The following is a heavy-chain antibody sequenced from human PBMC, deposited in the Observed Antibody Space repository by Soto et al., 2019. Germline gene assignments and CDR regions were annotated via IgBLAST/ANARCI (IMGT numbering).Heavy chain of an antibody. J-gene: IGHJ5*02. CDR2: ISGYSGDT. D-gene: IGHD6-13*01. CDR1: GYTFFGYD. Sequence: QVLLVQSGPEVKNPGASLNISCKTSGYTFFGYDMSWVRQAPGQGLEWMGWISGYSGDTQYAQKFKGRVTLTRDISTSTGYMELSSLTSDDVATYYCARHRGPTTAENWFDPWGQGTLVIVSS. CDR3: ARHRGPTTAENWFDP. V-gene: IGHV1-18*03.